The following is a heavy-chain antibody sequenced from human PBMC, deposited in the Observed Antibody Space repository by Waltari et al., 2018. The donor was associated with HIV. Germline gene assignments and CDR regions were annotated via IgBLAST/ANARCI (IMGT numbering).Heavy chain of an antibody. CDR3: ARETAITGTRRGYFDY. CDR2: IIPIFGTA. J-gene: IGHJ4*02. CDR1: GGTFSSYA. V-gene: IGHV1-69*01. D-gene: IGHD1-7*01. Sequence: QVQLVQSGAEVKKPGSSVKVSCKASGGTFSSYAISWVRQAPGQGLEWMGGIIPIFGTANYAQKFQGRVTITADESTSTAYMELSSLRSEDTAVYYCARETAITGTRRGYFDYWGQGTLVTVSS.